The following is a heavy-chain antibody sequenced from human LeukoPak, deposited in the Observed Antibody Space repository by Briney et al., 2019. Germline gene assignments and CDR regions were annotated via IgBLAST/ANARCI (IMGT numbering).Heavy chain of an antibody. D-gene: IGHD1-26*01. Sequence: GGSLRLSCAASGFTFSSYGMHWVRQAPGKGLEWVAVIWYDGGNKYYADSVKGRFTISRDNSKNTLYLQMNSLRAEDTAVYYCATSGSYYRFEYWGQGTLVTVSS. CDR1: GFTFSSYG. CDR2: IWYDGGNK. CDR3: ATSGSYYRFEY. V-gene: IGHV3-33*01. J-gene: IGHJ4*02.